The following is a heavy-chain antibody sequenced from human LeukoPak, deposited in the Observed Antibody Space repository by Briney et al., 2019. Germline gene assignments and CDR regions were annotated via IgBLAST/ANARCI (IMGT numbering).Heavy chain of an antibody. J-gene: IGHJ4*02. CDR3: VKNDGWFHLAQ. V-gene: IGHV3-7*03. CDR1: GFYFRDHW. D-gene: IGHD6-19*01. Sequence: GGSLRPSCAASGFYFRDHWMDWVRQAPGKGLEWVGHIKTDGSETYYLDSLKGRISISRDNTNNALYLQMNSLRVEDTAIYCCVKNDGWFHLAQWGQGTLVTVSS. CDR2: IKTDGSET.